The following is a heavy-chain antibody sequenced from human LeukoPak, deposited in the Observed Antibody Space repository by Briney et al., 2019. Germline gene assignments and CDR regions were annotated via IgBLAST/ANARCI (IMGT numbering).Heavy chain of an antibody. V-gene: IGHV4-59*01. J-gene: IGHJ4*02. CDR1: GGSISNCY. CDR3: ARDLSGSYYHD. Sequence: PSETLSLTCTVSGGSISNCYWSWIRQPPGKGLEWIGYAHYSGSTNYNPSLESRVTISVDTSNNQFSLKLSSVTAADTAVYFCARDLSGSYYHDWGQGTLVTVSS. CDR2: AHYSGST. D-gene: IGHD1-26*01.